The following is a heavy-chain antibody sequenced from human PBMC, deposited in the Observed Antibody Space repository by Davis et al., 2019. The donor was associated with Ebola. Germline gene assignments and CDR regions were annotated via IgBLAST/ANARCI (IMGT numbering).Heavy chain of an antibody. CDR2: IRSKANSYAT. J-gene: IGHJ4*02. D-gene: IGHD3-22*01. V-gene: IGHV3-73*01. CDR1: GFTFSCSA. Sequence: GESLKISCAASGFTFSCSAMHWLRQASGKGLEWVGRIRSKANSYATAYAASVKGRFTISRDDSKNTAYLQMNSLKTEDTAVYYCTLTYDSTDYWGQGTLVTVSS. CDR3: TLTYDSTDY.